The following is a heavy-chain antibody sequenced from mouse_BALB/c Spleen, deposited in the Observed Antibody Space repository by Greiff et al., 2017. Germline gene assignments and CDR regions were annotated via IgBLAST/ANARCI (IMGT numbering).Heavy chain of an antibody. Sequence: EVMLVESGGGLVQPGGSLRLSCATSGFTFTDYYMSWVRQPPGKALEWLGFIRNKANGYTTEYSASVKGRFTISRDNSQSILYLQMNTLRAEDSATYYCAREATTALYFDYWGQGTTLTVSS. J-gene: IGHJ2*01. CDR2: IRNKANGYTT. CDR1: GFTFTDYY. D-gene: IGHD1-2*01. V-gene: IGHV7-3*02. CDR3: AREATTALYFDY.